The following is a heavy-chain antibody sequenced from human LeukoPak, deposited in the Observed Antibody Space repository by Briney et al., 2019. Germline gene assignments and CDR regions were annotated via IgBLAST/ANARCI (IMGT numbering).Heavy chain of an antibody. CDR3: ARGVAAAGTGRFDP. V-gene: IGHV4-34*01. Sequence: SETLSLTCAVYGGSFSGYYWSWIRQPPGKGLEWIGEINHSGSTNYNPSLKSRVTISVDTSKNQFSLKLSSVTAADTAVYYCARGVAAAGTGRFDPWGQGTLVTVSS. CDR1: GGSFSGYY. D-gene: IGHD6-13*01. CDR2: INHSGST. J-gene: IGHJ5*02.